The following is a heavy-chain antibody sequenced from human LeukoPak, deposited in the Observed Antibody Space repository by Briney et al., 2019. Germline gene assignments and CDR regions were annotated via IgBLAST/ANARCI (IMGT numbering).Heavy chain of an antibody. J-gene: IGHJ4*02. CDR3: ASAFQYSGYDY. Sequence: SVKVSCKGSGGTFSSYAISWVRQAPGQGLEWMGRIIPILGIANYAQKFQGRVTITADKSTSTAYMELSSLRSEDTAVYYCASAFQYSGYDYWGQGTLVTVSS. V-gene: IGHV1-69*04. CDR2: IIPILGIA. D-gene: IGHD5-12*01. CDR1: GGTFSSYA.